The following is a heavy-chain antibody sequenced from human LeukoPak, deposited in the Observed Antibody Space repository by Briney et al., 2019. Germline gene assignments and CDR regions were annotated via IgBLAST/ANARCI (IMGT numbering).Heavy chain of an antibody. CDR1: GGTFSSYA. J-gene: IGHJ4*02. CDR2: MNPNSGNT. Sequence: GASVKVSCKASGGTFSSYAISWVRQAPGQGLEWMGWMNPNSGNTGYAQKFQGRVTMTRNTSISTAYMELSSLRSEDTAVYYCARNYCSSTSCYTVNFDYWGQGTLVTVSS. CDR3: ARNYCSSTSCYTVNFDY. V-gene: IGHV1-8*02. D-gene: IGHD2-2*02.